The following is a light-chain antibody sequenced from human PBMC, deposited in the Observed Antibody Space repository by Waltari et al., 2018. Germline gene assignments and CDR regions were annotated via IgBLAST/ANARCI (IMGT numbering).Light chain of an antibody. V-gene: IGLV2-23*01. Sequence: QSALTQPASVSGSPGQSITIPCTATRSDVGSYDLFSWDQQHPGRAPKLMIYEGSKRPSGVSNRFSGSKSGNTASLTISGLQAEDEADYYCCSYAGSNWVFGGGTKLTVL. CDR1: RSDVGSYDL. CDR2: EGS. CDR3: CSYAGSNWV. J-gene: IGLJ3*02.